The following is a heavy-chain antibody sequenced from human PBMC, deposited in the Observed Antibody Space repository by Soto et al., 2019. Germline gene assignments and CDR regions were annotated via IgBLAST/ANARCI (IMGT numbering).Heavy chain of an antibody. D-gene: IGHD6-6*01. J-gene: IGHJ4*02. CDR3: ARALLDSSSSY. CDR1: GYTFTGYY. CDR2: ITPNSGGT. V-gene: IGHV1-2*02. Sequence: ASVKVSCKASGYTFTGYYMHSVRQAPGQGLEWMGWITPNSGGTNXAQKFQGRVTMTRDTSISTAHMELSRLRSDDTAVYYCARALLDSSSSYWGQGTLVTVSS.